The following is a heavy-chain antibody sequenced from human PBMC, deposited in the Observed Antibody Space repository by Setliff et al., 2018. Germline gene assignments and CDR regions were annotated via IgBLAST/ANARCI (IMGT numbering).Heavy chain of an antibody. D-gene: IGHD3-3*01. CDR1: GASIRNFY. V-gene: IGHV4-59*08. Sequence: SETLSLTCNVSGASIRNFYWTWIRQPPGKGLEWIGYVHFTGSANYNPSLKSRVTMSVDVSKSQFSLRLSSVTAADTAVYYCARMSGFLYMDVWGKGTTVTVSS. J-gene: IGHJ6*03. CDR2: VHFTGSA. CDR3: ARMSGFLYMDV.